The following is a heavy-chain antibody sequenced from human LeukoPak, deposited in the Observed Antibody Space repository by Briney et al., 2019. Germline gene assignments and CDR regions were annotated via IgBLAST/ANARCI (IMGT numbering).Heavy chain of an antibody. Sequence: GSLRLSCAASGFTFSSYGMHWVRQAPGKGLEWVAFIRYDGSNKYYADSVKGRFTISRDNSKNTLYLQMNSLRAEDTAVYYCARSSIVIIPAAVDYWDQGTLVTVSS. CDR1: GFTFSSYG. D-gene: IGHD2-2*01. CDR2: IRYDGSNK. V-gene: IGHV3-30*02. J-gene: IGHJ4*02. CDR3: ARSSIVIIPAAVDY.